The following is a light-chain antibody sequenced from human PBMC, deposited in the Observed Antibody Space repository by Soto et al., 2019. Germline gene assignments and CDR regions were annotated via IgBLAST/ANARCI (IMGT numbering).Light chain of an antibody. V-gene: IGKV1-33*01. CDR1: QDITNY. Sequence: DIQMTQSPSSLSASVGDRVTITCQASQDITNYLNWYQQKPGKAPKLLIYDASTLETGVPSRFSGSGAGTDVAFTISSLQPEDIATYYCQHFDNLPLTFGQGTRLEIK. CDR2: DAS. J-gene: IGKJ5*01. CDR3: QHFDNLPLT.